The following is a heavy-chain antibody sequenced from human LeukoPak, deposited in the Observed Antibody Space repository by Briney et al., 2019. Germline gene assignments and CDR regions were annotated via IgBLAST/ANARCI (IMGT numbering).Heavy chain of an antibody. CDR1: GGTFSSYA. V-gene: IGHV1-69*04. J-gene: IGHJ5*02. CDR2: IIPILGIA. Sequence: SVKVSCKASGGTFSSYAISWVRQAPGQGLEWMGRIIPILGIANYAQKFQGRVTITADKSTSTAYMELSSLRSDDTAVYYCARDSRDYYDSSGYYNWFDPWGQGTLVTASS. CDR3: ARDSRDYYDSSGYYNWFDP. D-gene: IGHD3-22*01.